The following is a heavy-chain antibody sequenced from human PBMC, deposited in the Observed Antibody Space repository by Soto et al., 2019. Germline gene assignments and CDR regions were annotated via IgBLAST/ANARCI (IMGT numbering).Heavy chain of an antibody. J-gene: IGHJ3*02. Sequence: TSETLSLTCTVSGGSISSGDYYWSWIRQPPGKGLEWIGYIYYSGSTYYNPSLKSRVTISVDTSKNQFSLKLSSVTAADTAVYYCARGGRIGAFDIWGQGTMVTVSS. CDR1: GGSISSGDYY. CDR2: IYYSGST. CDR3: ARGGRIGAFDI. D-gene: IGHD2-15*01. V-gene: IGHV4-30-4*01.